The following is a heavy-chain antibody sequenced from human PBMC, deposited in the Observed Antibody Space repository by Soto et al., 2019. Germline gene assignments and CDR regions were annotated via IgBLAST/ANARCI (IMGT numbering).Heavy chain of an antibody. CDR3: EKDMRDFRSGSISFYYGTDV. V-gene: IGHV3-9*01. CDR1: GFPFDEFA. CDR2: INWNKGSI. Sequence: PGGSLRLSCAASGFPFDEFAMHWVRQAPGKGLEWVAGINWNKGSIGYADSVKGRFTISRDNDKNSLYLQMNSLRDEDTALYYCEKDMRDFRSGSISFYYGTDVWGKGAMVTVSS. J-gene: IGHJ6*04. D-gene: IGHD3-3*01.